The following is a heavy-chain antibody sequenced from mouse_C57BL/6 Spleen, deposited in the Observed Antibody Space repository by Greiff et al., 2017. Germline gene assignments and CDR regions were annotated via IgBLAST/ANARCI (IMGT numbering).Heavy chain of an antibody. V-gene: IGHV1-61*01. CDR2: IYPSDSET. D-gene: IGHD1-1*01. CDR1: GYTFTSYW. CDR3: AREGDYYGSSWFAY. Sequence: VQLQQSGAELVRPGSSVKLSCKASGYTFTSYWMDWVKQRPGQGLEWIGNIYPSDSETHYNQKFKDKATLTVDKSSSTAYMQLSSLTSEDSAVYYCAREGDYYGSSWFAYWGQGTLVTVSA. J-gene: IGHJ3*01.